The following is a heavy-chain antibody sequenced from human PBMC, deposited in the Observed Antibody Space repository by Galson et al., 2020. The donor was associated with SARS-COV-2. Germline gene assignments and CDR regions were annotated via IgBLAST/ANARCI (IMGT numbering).Heavy chain of an antibody. D-gene: IGHD3-3*01. J-gene: IGHJ6*01. Sequence: ETSETLSLTCTVSGGSISGGGYYWSWIRQHPGKGLEWIGYIYYTGSAYYNSSLQSRVTISVDTSKNQFSLKLNSMTAADTAVYYCARGESGLAYGMDVWGQGTTVTVSS. CDR2: IYYTGSA. CDR1: GGSISGGGYY. V-gene: IGHV4-31*03. CDR3: ARGESGLAYGMDV.